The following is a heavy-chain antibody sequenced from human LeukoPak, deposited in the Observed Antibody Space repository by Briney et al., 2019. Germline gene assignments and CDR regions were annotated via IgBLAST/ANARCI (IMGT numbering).Heavy chain of an antibody. CDR2: INHSGST. J-gene: IGHJ4*02. CDR3: ARKFTFLVRGVTTFE. Sequence: PSETLSLTCAVYGGSFSGYYWSWIRQPPGKGLEAIGEINHSGSTNYNPSLKSRVTISVDTSKNQFSLKLSSVTAADTAVYYCARKFTFLVRGVTTFEGGQGTLVTVSS. D-gene: IGHD3-10*01. V-gene: IGHV4-34*01. CDR1: GGSFSGYY.